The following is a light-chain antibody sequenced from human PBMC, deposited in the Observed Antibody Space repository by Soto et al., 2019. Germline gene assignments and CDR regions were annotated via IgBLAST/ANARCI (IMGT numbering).Light chain of an antibody. V-gene: IGKV1D-12*01. J-gene: IGKJ3*01. CDR3: QQASSFPLT. CDR2: AAS. Sequence: DIQMTQSPSSVSASVGDRVTITCRASQDISVWLAWYQQKPGKAPKLLIYAASSLQTGVPSRFSGSGSGTDFTLSIHSLQPEDFATYYCQQASSFPLTFGPGTKVDIK. CDR1: QDISVW.